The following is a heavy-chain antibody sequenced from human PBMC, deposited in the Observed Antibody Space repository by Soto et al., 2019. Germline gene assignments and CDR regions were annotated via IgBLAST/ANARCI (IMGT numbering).Heavy chain of an antibody. CDR2: ISSSGTTI. D-gene: IGHD3-3*01. CDR1: GFTFSDHY. V-gene: IGHV3-11*01. J-gene: IGHJ4*02. CDR3: ARVGDMAYKD. Sequence: QVQLVESGGGLVKPGGSLRLSCAASGFTFSDHYMTWIRQAPGKGLEWLSYISSSGTTIYYAESVGGRFTISRDNAKNSLYLQMNSLRVDDSAVYYCARVGDMAYKDWGQGTLVTVSP.